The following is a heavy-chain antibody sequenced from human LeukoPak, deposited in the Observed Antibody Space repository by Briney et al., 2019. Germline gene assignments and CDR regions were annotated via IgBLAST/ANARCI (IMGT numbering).Heavy chain of an antibody. CDR3: ARWEATMVRGVIKGLSPPHFDP. CDR1: GYTFTSYY. CDR2: INPSGGST. V-gene: IGHV1-46*01. Sequence: GASVKVSCKASGYTFTSYYMHWVRQAPGQGLEWMGIINPSGGSTSYAQKFQGRVTMTRDTSTSTVYMELSSLRSEDTAVYYCARWEATMVRGVIKGLSPPHFDPWGQGTLVTVSS. D-gene: IGHD3-10*01. J-gene: IGHJ5*02.